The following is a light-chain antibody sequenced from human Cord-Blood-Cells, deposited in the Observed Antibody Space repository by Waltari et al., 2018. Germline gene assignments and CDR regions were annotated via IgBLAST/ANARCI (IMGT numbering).Light chain of an antibody. CDR3: QQYGSSPMYT. J-gene: IGKJ2*01. CDR2: GAS. CDR1: QSVSSSY. V-gene: IGKV3-20*01. Sequence: EIVLTQSPGTLSLSPGERATLSCRASQSVSSSYLAWYQQKPGQAPSLLIYGASSRATGIPDRFSGSGSWTDFTLAISRLEPEDCAGYYCQQYGSSPMYTFGQGTKLEIK.